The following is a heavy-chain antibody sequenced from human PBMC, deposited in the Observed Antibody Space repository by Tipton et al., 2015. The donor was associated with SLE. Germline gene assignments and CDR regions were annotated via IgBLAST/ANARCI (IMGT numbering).Heavy chain of an antibody. CDR2: IYYSGST. CDR1: GGSISSSSYY. D-gene: IGHD2-2*01. Sequence: TLSLTCTVSGGSISSSSYYWGWIRQPPGKGLEWIGSIYYSGSTYYNPSLKSRVTISVDTSKNQFSLKLSSVTAADTAVYYCARVPAVYYYYMDAWGKGTTVTVSS. CDR3: ARVPAVYYYYMDA. J-gene: IGHJ6*03. V-gene: IGHV4-39*07.